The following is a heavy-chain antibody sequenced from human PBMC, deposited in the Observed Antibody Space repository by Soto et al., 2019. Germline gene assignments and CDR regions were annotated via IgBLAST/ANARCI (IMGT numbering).Heavy chain of an antibody. D-gene: IGHD2-15*01. CDR2: ISAYNGNT. CDR3: ARDQVVAATDYYYYYMDV. Sequence: QVQLVQSGAEVKKPGASVKVSYKASGYTFTSYGISWVRQAPGQGLEWMGWISAYNGNTNYAQKLQGRVTMTTDTSTSTAYMELRSLRSDDTAVYYCARDQVVAATDYYYYYMDVWGKGTTVTVSS. J-gene: IGHJ6*03. CDR1: GYTFTSYG. V-gene: IGHV1-18*01.